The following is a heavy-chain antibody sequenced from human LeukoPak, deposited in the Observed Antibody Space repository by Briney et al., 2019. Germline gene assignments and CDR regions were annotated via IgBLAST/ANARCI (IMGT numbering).Heavy chain of an antibody. V-gene: IGHV4-39*01. D-gene: IGHD3-22*01. CDR1: AGSFTSSSYY. Sequence: SETLSLTCTVSAGSFTSSSYYWGWIRQPPGKGLEWLGSIYYSGSTYYNPSLKSRVTISVDTSKNQFSLKLSSVTAADTAVYYCARHNYDSSGFLKYWGQGTLVTVSS. J-gene: IGHJ4*02. CDR2: IYYSGST. CDR3: ARHNYDSSGFLKY.